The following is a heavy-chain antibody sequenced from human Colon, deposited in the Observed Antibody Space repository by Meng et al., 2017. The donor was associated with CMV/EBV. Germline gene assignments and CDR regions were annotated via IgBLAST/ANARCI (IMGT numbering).Heavy chain of an antibody. V-gene: IGHV3-15*01. CDR3: TTSYYYGSGKILRDD. D-gene: IGHD3-10*01. Sequence: GESLKISCAASGFTFSNAWMSWVRQAPGKGLEWVGRIKSKTDGGTTDYAAPVKGRFTISRDDSKNTLYLQMNSLKTEDTAVYYCTTSYYYGSGKILRDDWGQGTLVTVSS. CDR2: IKSKTDGGTT. CDR1: GFTFSNAW. J-gene: IGHJ4*02.